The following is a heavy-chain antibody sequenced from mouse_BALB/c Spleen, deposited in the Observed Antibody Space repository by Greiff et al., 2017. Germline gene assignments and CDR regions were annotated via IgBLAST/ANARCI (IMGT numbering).Heavy chain of an antibody. CDR3: ARNTTATRFAY. D-gene: IGHD1-2*01. J-gene: IGHJ3*01. CDR2: IDPANGNT. Sequence: VQLKESGAELVKPGASVKLSCTASGFNIKDTYMHWVKQRPEQGLEWIGRIDPANGNTKYDPKFQGKATITADTSSNTAYLQLSSLTSEDTAVYYCARNTTATRFAYWGQGTLVTVSA. CDR1: GFNIKDTY. V-gene: IGHV14-3*02.